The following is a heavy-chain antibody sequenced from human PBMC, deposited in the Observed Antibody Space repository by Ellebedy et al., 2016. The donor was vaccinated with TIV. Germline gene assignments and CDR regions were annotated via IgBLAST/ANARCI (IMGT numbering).Heavy chain of an antibody. CDR1: GGSISSGDYY. CDR3: ARDSPTSTYYYYYMDV. J-gene: IGHJ6*03. Sequence: LRLXXTVSGGSISSGDYYWSWIRQPPGKGLEWIGYIYYSGSTYYNPSLKSRVTISVDTSKNQFSLKLSSVTAADTAVYYCARDSPTSTYYYYYMDVWGKGTTVTVSS. V-gene: IGHV4-30-4*01. CDR2: IYYSGST.